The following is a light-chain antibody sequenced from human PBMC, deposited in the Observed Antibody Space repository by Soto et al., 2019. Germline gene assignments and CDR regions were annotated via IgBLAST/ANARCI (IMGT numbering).Light chain of an antibody. Sequence: EIVLTQSPGTLALSPGEGATLSCRASQSVSKYLAWYQQKPGQAPRLLIYGASSRATGIPDSFSGSGSGTDFTLTISRLEPEDFAVYYCLQYGGSPQTFGQGTKVEIK. J-gene: IGKJ1*01. CDR2: GAS. V-gene: IGKV3-20*01. CDR1: QSVSKY. CDR3: LQYGGSPQT.